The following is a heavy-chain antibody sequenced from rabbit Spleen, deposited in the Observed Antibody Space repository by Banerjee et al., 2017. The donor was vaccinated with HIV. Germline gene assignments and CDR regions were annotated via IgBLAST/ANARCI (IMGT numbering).Heavy chain of an antibody. D-gene: IGHD4-1*01. CDR2: IDPVFGNT. J-gene: IGHJ4*01. Sequence: QLKESGGGLVQPGGSLKLSCKVSGFDFSSYYMTWVRQAPGKGLEWTGYIDPVFGNTYYASWVNGRFTISSHNAQNTLYLQLNSLTAADTATYFCARVGAIIVAGVFNLWGPGTLVTVS. CDR3: ARVGAIIVAGVFNL. V-gene: IGHV1S7*01. CDR1: GFDFSSYY.